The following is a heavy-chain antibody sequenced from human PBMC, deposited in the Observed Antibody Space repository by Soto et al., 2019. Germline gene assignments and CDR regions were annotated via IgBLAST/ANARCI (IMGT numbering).Heavy chain of an antibody. D-gene: IGHD3-3*01. CDR1: GYTFTSYG. V-gene: IGHV1-18*01. J-gene: IGHJ6*03. CDR2: ISAYNGNT. Sequence: ASVKVSCKASGYTFTSYGISWVRQAPGQGLEWMGWISAYNGNTNYAQKLQGRVTMTTDTSTSTAYMELRSLRSDDTAVYYCARGGITIFGVVTYYYYMDVWGKGTTVTVSS. CDR3: ARGGITIFGVVTYYYYMDV.